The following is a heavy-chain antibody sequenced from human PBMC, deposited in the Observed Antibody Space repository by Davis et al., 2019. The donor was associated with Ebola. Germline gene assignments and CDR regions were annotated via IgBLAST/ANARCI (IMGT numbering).Heavy chain of an antibody. CDR3: ARQGRKGIDVDYGMDV. CDR1: GYSFTNYW. D-gene: IGHD2-21*01. V-gene: IGHV5-51*01. J-gene: IGHJ6*02. Sequence: GESLKISCQGSGYSFTNYWIGWVRQMPGKGLEWMGIIYPGDSDTRYSPSFQGQVTISADKSFSTAYLQWSSLKASDTAMYYCARQGRKGIDVDYGMDVWGQGTTVTVSS. CDR2: IYPGDSDT.